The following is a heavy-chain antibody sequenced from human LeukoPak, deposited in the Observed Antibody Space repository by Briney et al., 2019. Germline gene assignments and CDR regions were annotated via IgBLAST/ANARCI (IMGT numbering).Heavy chain of an antibody. CDR1: GGSISSYY. V-gene: IGHV4-4*07. D-gene: IGHD2-15*01. Sequence: PSETLSLTCTVSGGSISSYYWSWLRQPAGKGLEWIGRIYTSGSTNYNPSLKSRVTMSVDTSKNQFSLKLSSVTAADTAVYYCARIQGGSTRPTAFDIWGQGTMVTVSS. CDR2: IYTSGST. CDR3: ARIQGGSTRPTAFDI. J-gene: IGHJ3*02.